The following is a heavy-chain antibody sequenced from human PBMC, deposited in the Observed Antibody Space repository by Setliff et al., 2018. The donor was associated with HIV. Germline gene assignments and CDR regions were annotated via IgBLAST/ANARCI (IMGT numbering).Heavy chain of an antibody. CDR3: ARDDHYYDSGSFYSDWYFDL. V-gene: IGHV1-69*13. J-gene: IGHJ2*01. CDR1: GGTFSNYA. Sequence: SVKVSCKASGGTFSNYAISWVRQAPGQGLEWMGGIIPIFGSTKYAQKFQDRVTITADESTRTADMELSSLRSEDTAVYYCARDDHYYDSGSFYSDWYFDLWGRGTLVTVSS. D-gene: IGHD3-10*01. CDR2: IIPIFGST.